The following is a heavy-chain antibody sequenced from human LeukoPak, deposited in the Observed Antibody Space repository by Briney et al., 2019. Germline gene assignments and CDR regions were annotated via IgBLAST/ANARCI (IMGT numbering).Heavy chain of an antibody. CDR3: AGHHPRNTVDF. CDR2: ISDIGSI. CDR1: GGSISSYY. V-gene: IGHV4-59*08. J-gene: IGHJ4*02. Sequence: SETLSLTCTVSGGSISSYYWSWIRQPPGKGLEWIAYISDIGSINYNPSLKSRVAISLDTSKNQFSLKLSSVTAADTAVYYCAGHHPRNTVDFWGQGTLVTVSS. D-gene: IGHD2/OR15-2a*01.